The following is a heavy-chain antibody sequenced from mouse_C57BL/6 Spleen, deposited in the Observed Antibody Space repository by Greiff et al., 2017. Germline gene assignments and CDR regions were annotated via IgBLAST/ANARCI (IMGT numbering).Heavy chain of an antibody. CDR2: IWGGGST. V-gene: IGHV2-3*01. J-gene: IGHJ3*01. CDR1: GFSLTSYG. D-gene: IGHD4-1*01. Sequence: VQLVESGPGLVAPSQSLSITCTVSGFSLTSYGVSWVRQPPGKGLEWLGVIWGGGSTNYHSALMSRLGISKDNSKSQVCLKLNSLQTDDTATYYWSKPELGRFAYWGQGTLVTVSA. CDR3: SKPELGRFAY.